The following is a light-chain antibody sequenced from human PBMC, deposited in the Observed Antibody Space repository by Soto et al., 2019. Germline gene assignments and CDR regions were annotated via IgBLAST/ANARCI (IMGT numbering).Light chain of an antibody. V-gene: IGLV2-14*03. Sequence: QSALTQPRSVSGSPGQSVTISCTGSSSDVGDYNYVSWYQQHPGKAPKLMIYDVSNRPSGVSNRFSGFKSGNTASLTISGLHAEDEADYYCSSYTTSSTYVFGTGTKVTVL. CDR3: SSYTTSSTYV. J-gene: IGLJ1*01. CDR2: DVS. CDR1: SSDVGDYNY.